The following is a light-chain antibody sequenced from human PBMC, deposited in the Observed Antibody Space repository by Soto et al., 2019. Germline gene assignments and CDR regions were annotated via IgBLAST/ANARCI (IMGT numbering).Light chain of an antibody. Sequence: EIVLTQSPGTLSLSPGERATLSCRASQSVSSGYLAWYQQKPGQAPRLLIYGASNRPTGIPDRFSGSGSGTDFTLTISRLEPEDFAVYFCQQYGSSPVTFGQGTRLEIK. CDR3: QQYGSSPVT. J-gene: IGKJ5*01. CDR1: QSVSSGY. CDR2: GAS. V-gene: IGKV3-20*01.